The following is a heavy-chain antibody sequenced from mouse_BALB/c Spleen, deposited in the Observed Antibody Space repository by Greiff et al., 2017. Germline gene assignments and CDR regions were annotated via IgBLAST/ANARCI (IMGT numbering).Heavy chain of an antibody. CDR1: GYSITSDYA. V-gene: IGHV3-2*02. CDR3: ARDYRYDGGYYFDY. CDR2: ISYSGST. Sequence: VQLKQSGPGLVKPSQSLSLTCTVTGYSITSDYAWNWIRQFPGNKLEWMGYISYSGSTSYNPSLKSRISITRDTSKNQFFLQLNSVTTEDTATYYCARDYRYDGGYYFDYWGQGTTLTVSS. D-gene: IGHD2-14*01. J-gene: IGHJ2*01.